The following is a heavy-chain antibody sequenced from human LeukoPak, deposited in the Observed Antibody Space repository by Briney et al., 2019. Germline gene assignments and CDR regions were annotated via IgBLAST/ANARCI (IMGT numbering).Heavy chain of an antibody. CDR3: ARDRPHNWFDP. V-gene: IGHV3-74*01. CDR1: GFTLSNFW. CDR2: ISADGSDA. J-gene: IGHJ5*02. Sequence: GGSLRLSCEASGFTLSNFWMHWVRQASGKGLVWVSRISADGSDAVYADSVKGRFTMSRDNAKNTVHLQMNNLRAEDTAVYYCARDRPHNWFDPWGQGTLVTVSS.